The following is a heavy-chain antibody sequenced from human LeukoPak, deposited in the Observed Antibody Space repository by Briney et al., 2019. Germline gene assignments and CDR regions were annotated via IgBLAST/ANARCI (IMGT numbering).Heavy chain of an antibody. V-gene: IGHV3-30*04. CDR2: ISYDGSNK. CDR3: ARGGYYYGSGSSYNWFDP. J-gene: IGHJ5*02. Sequence: GGSLRLSCAASGFTFSSYAMHWVRQAPGKGLEWVAVISYDGSNKYYADSVKGRFTISRDNSKNTLYLQMNSLRAEDTAVYYCARGGYYYGSGSSYNWFDPWGQGTLVTVSS. D-gene: IGHD3-10*01. CDR1: GFTFSSYA.